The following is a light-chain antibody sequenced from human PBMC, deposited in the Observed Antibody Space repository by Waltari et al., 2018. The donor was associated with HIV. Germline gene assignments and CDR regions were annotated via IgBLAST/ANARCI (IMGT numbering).Light chain of an antibody. V-gene: IGLV3-1*01. J-gene: IGLJ2*01. Sequence: SYDLTQAPSLSVSPGQAAKILCSGFNLSNNYVSWYQQKPGKSPLLLIFQDRKRPPGIPELFSGSSSGNTATLTISGTQSVDEADYFCQAWGNNTVVFGGGTKLTVL. CDR2: QDR. CDR1: NLSNNY. CDR3: QAWGNNTVV.